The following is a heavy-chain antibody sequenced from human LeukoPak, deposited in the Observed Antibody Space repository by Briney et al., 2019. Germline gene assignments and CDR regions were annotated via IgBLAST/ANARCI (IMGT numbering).Heavy chain of an antibody. CDR1: GYTFTSYY. J-gene: IGHJ4*02. CDR3: ASRYCSGGRCYSFDH. Sequence: ASVKVSCKASGYTFTSYYMHWVRQAPGQGLEWMGIINSSGGSTTYAQKFQGRITMTWDTSTSTVYMELSSLRSEDTAVYYCASRYCSGGRCYSFDHWGQGTLVTVSS. CDR2: INSSGGST. V-gene: IGHV1-46*01. D-gene: IGHD2-15*01.